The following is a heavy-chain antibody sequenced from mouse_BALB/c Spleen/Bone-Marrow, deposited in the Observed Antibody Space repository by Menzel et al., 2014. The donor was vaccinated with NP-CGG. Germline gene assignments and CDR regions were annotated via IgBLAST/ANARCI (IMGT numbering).Heavy chain of an antibody. V-gene: IGHV1S41*01. CDR2: IAPGSGST. CDR3: ARSRDGYFDV. Sequence: DLVKPGASVKLSCKASGYTFTSYWINWIKQRPGQGLEWIGRIAPGSGSTYYNEMFKGKATLTVDTSSSTAYIQLSSLSSEDSAVYFCARSRDGYFDVWGAGTTGTVPS. CDR1: GYTFTSYW. J-gene: IGHJ1*01.